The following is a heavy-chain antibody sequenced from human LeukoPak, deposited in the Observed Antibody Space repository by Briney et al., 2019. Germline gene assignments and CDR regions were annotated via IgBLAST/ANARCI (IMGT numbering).Heavy chain of an antibody. J-gene: IGHJ4*02. V-gene: IGHV4-39*01. CDR2: IYYXGXT. Sequence: SETLSLTCTVSGGSISSSSYYWGWIRQPPGKGLXXXGSIYYXGXTXXXPXXKSRVTISVDTSKNQFSLKLSSVTAADTAVYYCARLRITVAGYDYWGQGTLVTVSS. D-gene: IGHD6-19*01. CDR1: GGSISSSSYY. CDR3: ARLRITVAGYDY.